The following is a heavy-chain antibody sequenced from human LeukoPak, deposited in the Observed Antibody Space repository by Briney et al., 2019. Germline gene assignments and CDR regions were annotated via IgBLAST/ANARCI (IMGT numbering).Heavy chain of an antibody. CDR2: INHSGST. CDR1: GGSFSGYY. V-gene: IGHV4-34*01. Sequence: PSETLSLTCAVYGGSFSGYYWSWIRQPPGKGLEWIGEINHSGSTNYNPSLKSRVTISVDTSKNQFSLKLSSVTAADTAVYYCARKGRTFFDPWGQGTLVTVSS. J-gene: IGHJ5*02. CDR3: ARKGRTFFDP. D-gene: IGHD2-15*01.